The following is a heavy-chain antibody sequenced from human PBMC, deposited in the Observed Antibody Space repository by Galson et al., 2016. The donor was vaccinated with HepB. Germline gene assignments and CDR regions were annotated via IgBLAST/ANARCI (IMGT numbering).Heavy chain of an antibody. CDR3: AKPMSADFDSGLDV. V-gene: IGHV3-30*18. CDR2: ISYDGTNK. Sequence: SLRLSCAASGFSFRTYNMHWVRQAPGRGLEWLAIISYDGTNKDYVDSVKGRFTISRDNYKNTLYLQINTLRPDDTAEYYCAKPMSADFDSGLDVWGQGTTVTVSS. CDR1: GFSFRTYN. D-gene: IGHD2-21*02. J-gene: IGHJ6*02.